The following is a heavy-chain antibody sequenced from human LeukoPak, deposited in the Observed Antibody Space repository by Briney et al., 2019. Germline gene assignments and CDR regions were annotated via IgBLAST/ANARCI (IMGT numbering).Heavy chain of an antibody. Sequence: GESLKISCKSSGYSFTNDWIAWVRQMPRKGLEWMGIIYPADSDTRYSPSFQGQVTISADKSISTAYLQWSSLKASDTAMYYCATLKRARNNFDYWGQGSLVTVSS. CDR3: ATLKRARNNFDY. J-gene: IGHJ4*02. CDR1: GYSFTNDW. CDR2: IYPADSDT. V-gene: IGHV5-51*01.